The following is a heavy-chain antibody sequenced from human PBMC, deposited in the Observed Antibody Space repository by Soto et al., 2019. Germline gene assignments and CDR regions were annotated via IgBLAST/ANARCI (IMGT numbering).Heavy chain of an antibody. CDR1: GGTFSSYA. D-gene: IGHD6-13*01. V-gene: IGHV1-69*01. Sequence: QVQLVQSGAEVKKPGSSVKVSCKASGGTFSSYAISWVRQAPGQGLEWMGGIIPIFGTANYAQKFQGSVTFTAAESTSRPQMERSSLRSEDTAVYYWARQAKRPGISAACIWVEWFDPWGQGTMVVVSS. CDR3: ARQAKRPGISAACIWVEWFDP. CDR2: IIPIFGTA. J-gene: IGHJ5*02.